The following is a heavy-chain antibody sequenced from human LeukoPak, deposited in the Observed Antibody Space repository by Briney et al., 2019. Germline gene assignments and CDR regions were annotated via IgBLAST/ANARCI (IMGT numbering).Heavy chain of an antibody. D-gene: IGHD6-6*01. J-gene: IGHJ6*02. CDR3: ARGGSEQLVRGDYYYGMDV. Sequence: SVKVSCKASGGTFSSYAISWVRQAPGQGLEWMGGIIPIFGTANYAQKFQGRVTITADESTSTAYMELSSLRSEDTAVYYCARGGSEQLVRGDYYYGMDVWGQGTTVTVSS. V-gene: IGHV1-69*13. CDR1: GGTFSSYA. CDR2: IIPIFGTA.